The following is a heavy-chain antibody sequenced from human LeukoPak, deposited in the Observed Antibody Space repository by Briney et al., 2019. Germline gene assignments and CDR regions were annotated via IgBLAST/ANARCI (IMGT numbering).Heavy chain of an antibody. J-gene: IGHJ4*02. Sequence: GGSLRLSCTVSGFTVSSDSMSWVRQAPGKGLEWVSFIYSGGSTHYSDSVKGRFTISRDNSKNTLYLQMNSLRAEDTAVYYCASGLLGSGVPYPPHYWGQGTLVTVSS. CDR2: IYSGGST. D-gene: IGHD2-15*01. V-gene: IGHV3-53*01. CDR3: ASGLLGSGVPYPPHY. CDR1: GFTVSSDS.